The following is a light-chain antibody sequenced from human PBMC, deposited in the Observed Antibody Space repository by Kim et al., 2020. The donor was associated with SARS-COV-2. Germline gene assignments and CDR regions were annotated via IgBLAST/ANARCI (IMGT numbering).Light chain of an antibody. CDR1: SLRGYY. CDR2: GDK. CDR3: NSRDSSGNHVL. J-gene: IGLJ3*02. Sequence: ALGLTVTSTCQGDSLRGYYASWFRQKSGQAPILVIYGDKNRPSGIPDRFSGSGSGNTASLTITGAQAEDEADYYCNSRDSSGNHVLFGGGTQLTVL. V-gene: IGLV3-19*01.